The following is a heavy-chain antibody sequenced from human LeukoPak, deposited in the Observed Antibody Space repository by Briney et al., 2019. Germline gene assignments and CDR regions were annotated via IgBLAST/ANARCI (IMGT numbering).Heavy chain of an antibody. D-gene: IGHD3-10*01. CDR1: GFTFSSYD. CDR2: ISYDGNNK. Sequence: GGSLRLSCAASGFTFSSYDMHWVRQAPGKGLEWVAVISYDGNNKYYPDSVKGRFTISRDNSQNIVDLQMNSLRAEDTAVYYCARDYDSGTYYINYWGQGTLVTVSS. V-gene: IGHV3-30*03. J-gene: IGHJ4*02. CDR3: ARDYDSGTYYINY.